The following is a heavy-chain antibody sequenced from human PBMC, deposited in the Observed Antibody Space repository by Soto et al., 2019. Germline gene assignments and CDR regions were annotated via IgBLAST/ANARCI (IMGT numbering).Heavy chain of an antibody. Sequence: GWSLRLSCAASGFTFSSYAMSWVRHAPGKGLEWVSAISGSGGSTYYADSVKGRFTISRDNSKNTLYLQMNSLRAEDTAVYYCETDSLSDPYSGSYFTYWGQGSLVTVSS. CDR2: ISGSGGST. V-gene: IGHV3-23*01. CDR3: ETDSLSDPYSGSYFTY. D-gene: IGHD1-26*01. J-gene: IGHJ4*02. CDR1: GFTFSSYA.